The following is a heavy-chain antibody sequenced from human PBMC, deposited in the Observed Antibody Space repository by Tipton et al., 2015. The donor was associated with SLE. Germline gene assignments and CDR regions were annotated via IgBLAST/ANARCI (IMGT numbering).Heavy chain of an antibody. D-gene: IGHD3-9*01. CDR2: IYYSGST. Sequence: TLSLTCTVSGGSISSYYWSWIRQPPGKGLERIGYIYYSGSTNYNPSLTSRVTISVDTSKNQFSLKLSSVTAADTAVYYCARDYDILTGLGNYWGQGTLVTVSS. V-gene: IGHV4-59*01. CDR3: ARDYDILTGLGNY. J-gene: IGHJ4*02. CDR1: GGSISSYY.